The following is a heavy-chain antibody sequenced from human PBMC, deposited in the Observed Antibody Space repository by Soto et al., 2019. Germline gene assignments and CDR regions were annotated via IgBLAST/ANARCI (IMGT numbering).Heavy chain of an antibody. V-gene: IGHV3-33*06. D-gene: IGHD2-21*01. CDR1: GFTFSSYG. Sequence: GGSLRLSCAASGFTFSSYGMHWVRQAPGKGLEWVAVIWYDGSNKYYADSVKGRFTISRDNSKNTLYLQMNSLRAEDTAVYYCAKSGVMARTPPSPLASWGQGTLVTVSS. J-gene: IGHJ4*02. CDR2: IWYDGSNK. CDR3: AKSGVMARTPPSPLAS.